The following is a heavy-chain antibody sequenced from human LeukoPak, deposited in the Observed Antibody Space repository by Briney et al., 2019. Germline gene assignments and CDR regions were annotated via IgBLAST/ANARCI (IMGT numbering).Heavy chain of an antibody. Sequence: GGSLRLSCVASGLTVSNHWMSWVRQAPGKGLEWVANIKQDGSEKYYVDSVKGRFTISRDNAKNSLYLQMNSLRAEDTAVYYCARAVSYYDSSGYSDAFDIWGQGTMVTVSS. CDR1: GLTVSNHW. CDR3: ARAVSYYDSSGYSDAFDI. J-gene: IGHJ3*02. CDR2: IKQDGSEK. V-gene: IGHV3-7*01. D-gene: IGHD3-22*01.